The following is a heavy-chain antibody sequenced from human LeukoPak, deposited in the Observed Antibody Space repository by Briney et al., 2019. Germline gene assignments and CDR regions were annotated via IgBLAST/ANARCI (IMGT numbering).Heavy chain of an antibody. CDR1: GVSMSAFQ. D-gene: IGHD2-8*01. Sequence: SETLSLTCTVSGVSMSAFQWSWVRQSPEKGLEWIGCVNTKGKTNYNPSLKSRVITSVDTSKGQFSLRLTSVTAADTAVYYCATSNDAKIAPFDHWGQGDLVTVSS. J-gene: IGHJ4*02. CDR2: VNTKGKT. V-gene: IGHV4-4*09. CDR3: ATSNDAKIAPFDH.